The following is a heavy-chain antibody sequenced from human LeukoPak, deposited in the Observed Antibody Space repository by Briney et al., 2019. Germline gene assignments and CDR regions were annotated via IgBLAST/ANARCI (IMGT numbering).Heavy chain of an antibody. CDR3: ARGGYSYYYFDY. V-gene: IGHV4-39*07. CDR1: GGLISISTYY. J-gene: IGHJ4*02. CDR2: IYYSGTT. D-gene: IGHD5-18*01. Sequence: SETLSLTCTVSGGLISISTYYWGWIRQPPGKGLEWIGSIYYSGTTHYNPSLKSRGTISVDTSKNHFSLKLSSVTAADTAVYYCARGGYSYYYFDYWGQGTLVTVSS.